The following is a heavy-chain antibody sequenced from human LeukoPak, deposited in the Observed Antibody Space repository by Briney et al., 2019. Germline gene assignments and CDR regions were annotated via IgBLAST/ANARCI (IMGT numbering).Heavy chain of an antibody. Sequence: GGSLRLSCAASGFTFDDYGMSWVRQAPGKGLEWVSGINWNGGRTGYAESVKGRFTISRDNAKNSLYLQMNTLRVEDTALYYCARAVSNSGWYGSVDYWGQGTLVTVSS. CDR3: ARAVSNSGWYGSVDY. CDR2: INWNGGRT. D-gene: IGHD6-19*01. V-gene: IGHV3-20*04. J-gene: IGHJ4*02. CDR1: GFTFDDYG.